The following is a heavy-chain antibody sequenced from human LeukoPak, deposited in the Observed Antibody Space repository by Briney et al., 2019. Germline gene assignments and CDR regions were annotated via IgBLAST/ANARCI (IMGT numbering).Heavy chain of an antibody. J-gene: IGHJ6*03. CDR3: ARHGHYDFWRELYYYSYYMDV. D-gene: IGHD3-3*01. Sequence: AETLSLTCAAYGWSFSGYYWSWIRQPPGKGLEWIWEINHSGSTNYNPSLKSRVTISVDTSKNQFSLKLSSVTAADTAVYYCARHGHYDFWRELYYYSYYMDVWGKGTTVTVSS. CDR2: INHSGST. V-gene: IGHV4-34*01. CDR1: GWSFSGYY.